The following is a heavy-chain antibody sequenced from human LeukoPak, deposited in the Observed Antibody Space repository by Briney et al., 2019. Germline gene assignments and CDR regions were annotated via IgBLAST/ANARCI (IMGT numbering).Heavy chain of an antibody. V-gene: IGHV3-23*01. J-gene: IGHJ6*03. D-gene: IGHD1-26*01. CDR1: GFTFSSYA. CDR2: ISGSGGST. CDR3: AKATQGRSGSYLVPSHYYYMDV. Sequence: GGSLRLSCAASGFTFSSYAMSWVRQAPGKGLEWVSAISGSGGSTYYADSVKGRFTISRDNSKNTLYLQMNSLRAEDTAVYYCAKATQGRSGSYLVPSHYYYMDVWGEGTTVTVSS.